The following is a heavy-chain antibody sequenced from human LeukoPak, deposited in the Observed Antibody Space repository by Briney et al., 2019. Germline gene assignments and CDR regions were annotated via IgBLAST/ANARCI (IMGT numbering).Heavy chain of an antibody. J-gene: IGHJ4*02. CDR3: ARGYGDYAR. CDR2: IYYSGST. Sequence: PSETLFLTCTVSGGSLSSYYWSWIRQPPGKGLEWIGYIYYSGSTNYNPSLKSRVTISVDTSKNQFSLKLSSVTAADTAVYYCARGYGDYARWGQGTLVTVSS. CDR1: GGSLSSYY. D-gene: IGHD4-17*01. V-gene: IGHV4-59*01.